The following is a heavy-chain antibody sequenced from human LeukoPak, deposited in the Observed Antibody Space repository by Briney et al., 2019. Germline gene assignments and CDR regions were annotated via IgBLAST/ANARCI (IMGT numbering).Heavy chain of an antibody. CDR3: ARRAEAGTAAFDI. CDR2: IYYTGTT. J-gene: IGHJ3*02. Sequence: PSETLSLTRSVSGGSINTTSYYWGWIRQPPGNRLEWVGNIYYTGTTYYNPSLKSRVTKSVDTSKNQFSLNVSSVTAADTAVYHCARRAEAGTAAFDIWGQGKMVTVSS. V-gene: IGHV4-39*01. D-gene: IGHD6-19*01. CDR1: GGSINTTSYY.